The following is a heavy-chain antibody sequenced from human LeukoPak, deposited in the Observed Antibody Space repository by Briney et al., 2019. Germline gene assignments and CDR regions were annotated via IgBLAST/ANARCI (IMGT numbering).Heavy chain of an antibody. D-gene: IGHD5-18*01. CDR1: GFAFTDYW. CDR3: ARGEFAWIQGSYGMNV. V-gene: IGHV3-7*01. CDR2: IKQDGSDK. J-gene: IGHJ6*02. Sequence: GGSLRLSCAASGFAFTDYWMSWVRQAPGKGPEWVANIKQDGSDKYYVDSVKGRFTISRDNAKNALYLQMNSLRAEDTAVYYCARGEFAWIQGSYGMNVWGQGTTVTVSS.